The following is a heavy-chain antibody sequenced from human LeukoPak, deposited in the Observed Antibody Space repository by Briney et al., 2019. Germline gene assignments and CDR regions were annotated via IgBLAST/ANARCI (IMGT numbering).Heavy chain of an antibody. CDR1: GDSFTSVRDY. V-gene: IGHV4-39*07. CDR2: GDYSGGT. Sequence: SETLSLTCTVSGDSFTSVRDYWAWIRQPPGKGLEWIASGDYSGGTYYNPSLESRVAISADMSKNQISLKLTSVTGADTAVYCAGERGEEYSSGWYKTYFFDNWGQGIPVTVSS. D-gene: IGHD6-19*01. J-gene: IGHJ4*02. CDR3: GERGEEYSSGWYKTYFFDN.